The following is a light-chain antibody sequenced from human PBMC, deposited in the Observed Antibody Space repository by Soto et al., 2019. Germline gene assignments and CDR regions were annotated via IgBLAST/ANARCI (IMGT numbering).Light chain of an antibody. CDR1: QSVDNKY. V-gene: IGKV3-20*01. CDR3: QQYGSSPPMYT. CDR2: GAS. Sequence: EIVLTQSPGTLSLSSGERATLSCRASQSVDNKYLAWYQQKPGQAPRLLIFGASNRAAGIADRFSGSGSGTDFTLTISRLESEDFAVYYCQQYGSSPPMYTFGQGTKLEIK. J-gene: IGKJ2*01.